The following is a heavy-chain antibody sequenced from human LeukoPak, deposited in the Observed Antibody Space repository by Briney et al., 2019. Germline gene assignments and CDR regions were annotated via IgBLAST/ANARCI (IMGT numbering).Heavy chain of an antibody. J-gene: IGHJ4*02. D-gene: IGHD5-18*01. CDR1: GGSISSRSCH. V-gene: IGHV4-39*07. Sequence: PSETLSLTCTVSGGSISSRSCHWGWTRQPPGRGLEWIGSMYYSGSTYYNPSLKSRVTISLDTSKNQFSLKLTSVTAADTAMYYCARFRGDSALVANYWGQGTLVTVSS. CDR2: MYYSGST. CDR3: ARFRGDSALVANY.